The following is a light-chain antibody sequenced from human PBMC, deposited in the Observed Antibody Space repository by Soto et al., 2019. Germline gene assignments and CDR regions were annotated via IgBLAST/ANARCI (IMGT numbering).Light chain of an antibody. Sequence: EHVLPQSPGPLPLSPGERDTLSCRASQSVSSTYFAWYQQKPGQAPRLLLYGASSRATAIPDRFSVSGSGTDFTLTISSLQPEDFAVYYCQTYCNSLYTLGQGTMLEIK. CDR3: QTYCNSLYT. CDR2: GAS. J-gene: IGKJ2*01. V-gene: IGKV3-20*01. CDR1: QSVSSTY.